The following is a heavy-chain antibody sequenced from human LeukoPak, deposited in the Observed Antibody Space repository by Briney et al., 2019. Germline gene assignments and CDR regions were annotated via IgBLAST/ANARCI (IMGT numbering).Heavy chain of an antibody. V-gene: IGHV3-23*01. CDR1: GFTFSSYA. Sequence: GGSLRLTCAASGFTFSSYAMSWVRQAPGKGLEWVSGISGSGGTTYYADSVKGRFTISRDNPKSTLSLQMNSLRAEDTAVYYCARQSYGDFLLDYWGQGILVTVSS. J-gene: IGHJ4*02. CDR2: ISGSGGTT. D-gene: IGHD4-17*01. CDR3: ARQSYGDFLLDY.